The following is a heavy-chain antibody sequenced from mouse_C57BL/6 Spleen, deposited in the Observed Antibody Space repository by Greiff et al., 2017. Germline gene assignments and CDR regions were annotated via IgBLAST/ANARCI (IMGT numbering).Heavy chain of an antibody. Sequence: VQVVESGAELARPGASVKLSCKASGYTFTSYGISWVKQRTGQGLEWIGEIYPRSGNTYYNEKFKGKATLTADKSSSTAYMELRSLTSEDSAVYFCGRGSNYYAMDCWGQGTSVAVSS. J-gene: IGHJ4*01. CDR2: IYPRSGNT. CDR3: GRGSNYYAMDC. V-gene: IGHV1-81*01. CDR1: GYTFTSYG. D-gene: IGHD2-5*01.